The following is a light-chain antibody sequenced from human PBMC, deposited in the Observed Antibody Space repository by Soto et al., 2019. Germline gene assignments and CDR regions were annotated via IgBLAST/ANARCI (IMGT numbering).Light chain of an antibody. J-gene: IGKJ5*01. CDR3: QQRKHSPPIT. CDR1: QSVDKF. CDR2: DSS. V-gene: IGKV3-11*01. Sequence: EVELTQSPATLSLSPGETATLSCRASQSVDKFLAWYQQRPGQPPRLLIFDSSNRATGVPVRFSGSGSGTVFTLTIGSLEPEDSAVYYCQQRKHSPPITFGHGTRLEIK.